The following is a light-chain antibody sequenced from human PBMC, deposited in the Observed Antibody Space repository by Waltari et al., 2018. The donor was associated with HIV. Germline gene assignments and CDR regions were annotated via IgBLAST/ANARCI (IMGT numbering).Light chain of an antibody. CDR2: WAS. J-gene: IGKJ4*01. CDR1: RTVLSNSDNRNY. V-gene: IGKV4-1*01. CDR3: QQYYTVRPT. Sequence: DIVMTQSPESLAVSLGARATIHCRASRTVLSNSDNRNYLAWYQQKPGQSPDGLIYWASTRQSGVPNRFSASGSGTNFSLTISSLQAADVAVYYCQQYYTVRPTFGGGTKVEIK.